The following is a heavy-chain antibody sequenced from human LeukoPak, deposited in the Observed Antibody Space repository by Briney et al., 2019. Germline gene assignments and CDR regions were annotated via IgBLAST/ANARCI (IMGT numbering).Heavy chain of an antibody. CDR3: ARRPRTVPVPYFDY. J-gene: IGHJ4*02. D-gene: IGHD2-2*01. CDR2: INHSGST. Sequence: SETLSLTCAVYGGSFSGYYWSWIRQPPGKGLEWIGEINHSGSTYYNPSLKSRVTISVDTSKNQFSLKLSSVTAADTAVYYCARRPRTVPVPYFDYWGQGTLVTVSS. V-gene: IGHV4-34*01. CDR1: GGSFSGYY.